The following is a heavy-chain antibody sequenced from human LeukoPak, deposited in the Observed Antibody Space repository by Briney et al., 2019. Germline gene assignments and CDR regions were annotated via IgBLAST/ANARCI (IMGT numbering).Heavy chain of an antibody. D-gene: IGHD3-3*01. CDR3: AGDPGIFGVVP. Sequence: SETLSLTCTVSGGSISSYYWSWIRQPPGKGLEWIGYIYYSGSTNYNPSLKSRVTISVDTSKNQFSLKLSSVTAADTAVYYCAGDPGIFGVVPWGQGTLVTVSS. V-gene: IGHV4-59*01. CDR2: IYYSGST. CDR1: GGSISSYY. J-gene: IGHJ5*02.